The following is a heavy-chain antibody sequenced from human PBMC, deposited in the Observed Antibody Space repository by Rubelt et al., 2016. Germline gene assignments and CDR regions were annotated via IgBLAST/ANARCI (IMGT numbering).Heavy chain of an antibody. Sequence: GFTFSSYGMHWVRQAPGKGLEWVAVIWYDGSNKYYADSVKGRFTISRDNSKNTLYLQMNSLRAEDTAVYYCAKGISSSWYYFDYWGQGTLVTVSS. CDR1: GFTFSSYG. CDR2: IWYDGSNK. CDR3: AKGISSSWYYFDY. J-gene: IGHJ4*02. D-gene: IGHD6-13*01. V-gene: IGHV3-33*06.